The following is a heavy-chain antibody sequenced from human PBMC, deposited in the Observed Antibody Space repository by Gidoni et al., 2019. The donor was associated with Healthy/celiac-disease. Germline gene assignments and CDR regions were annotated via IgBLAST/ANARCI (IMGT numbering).Heavy chain of an antibody. Sequence: QVQLVQSGAEVKKPGASVKVSCKASGYTFTGYSMPWVRQAPGQGLEWMGWINPNSGGTNYAQKFQGWVTMTRDTSISTAYMELSRLRSDDTAVYYCARAYVVGGSYYKNYYYGMDVWGQGTTVTVSS. CDR1: GYTFTGYS. D-gene: IGHD1-26*01. J-gene: IGHJ6*02. CDR2: INPNSGGT. CDR3: ARAYVVGGSYYKNYYYGMDV. V-gene: IGHV1-2*04.